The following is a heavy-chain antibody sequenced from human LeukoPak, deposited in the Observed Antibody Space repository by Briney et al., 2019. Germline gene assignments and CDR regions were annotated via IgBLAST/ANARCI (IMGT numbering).Heavy chain of an antibody. V-gene: IGHV1-69*01. CDR3: ARDRQSTFGGVIVTPYDAFDI. CDR1: GGNFSSYA. CDR2: IISIFGTA. Sequence: SVQVSCKASGGNFSSYAFSWVGQPPARGVEWMGGIISIFGTANYAQKFQGRVTITADESTSTAYVELSSLRSEDTAVYYCARDRQSTFGGVIVTPYDAFDIWGQGTMVTVSS. J-gene: IGHJ3*02. D-gene: IGHD3-16*02.